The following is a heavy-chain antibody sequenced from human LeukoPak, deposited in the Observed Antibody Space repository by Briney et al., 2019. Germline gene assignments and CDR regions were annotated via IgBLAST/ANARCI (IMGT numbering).Heavy chain of an antibody. CDR1: GFTFSSYG. J-gene: IGHJ4*02. V-gene: IGHV3-33*01. Sequence: GGSLRLSCAASGFTFSSYGMHWVRQAPGKGLEWVAVIWYDGSNKYYADSVKGRFTISRDNSKNTLYLQMNSLRAEDTAVYYCARGKMRTYYYDSSGYLDFGYWGQGTLVTVSS. CDR3: ARGKMRTYYYDSSGYLDFGY. CDR2: IWYDGSNK. D-gene: IGHD3-22*01.